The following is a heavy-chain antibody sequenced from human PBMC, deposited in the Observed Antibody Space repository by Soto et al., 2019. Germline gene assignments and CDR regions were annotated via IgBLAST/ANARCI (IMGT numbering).Heavy chain of an antibody. CDR3: ARGGLLGLVPDY. D-gene: IGHD6-19*01. CDR2: ISGSGCSS. V-gene: IGHV3-23*01. J-gene: IGHJ4*02. CDR1: GFTLSNYA. Sequence: EVQLLESGGGLVQPGGSLRLSCAASGFTLSNYAMSWVRQAPGKGLEWVSAISGSGCSSHYADSVKGRFTISRDNSKNLLYLQMNSLRAEDTAVYYCARGGLLGLVPDYWGQGTLVTVSS.